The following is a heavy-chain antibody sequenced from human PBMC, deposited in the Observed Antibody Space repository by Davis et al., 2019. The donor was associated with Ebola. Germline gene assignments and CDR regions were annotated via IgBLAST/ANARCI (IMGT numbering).Heavy chain of an antibody. CDR1: GFTFSNFA. J-gene: IGHJ4*02. CDR3: TRDPLVRGQAYSTYYFDY. V-gene: IGHV3-49*04. Sequence: PGGSLRLSCAASGFTFSNFAMTWVRQAPGKGLEWVGFIRSKAYGGTTEYAASVKGRFTISRDDSKSIAYLHMNSLKTEDTAVYYCTRDPLVRGQAYSTYYFDYWGQGTLVTVSS. CDR2: IRSKAYGGTT. D-gene: IGHD3-10*01.